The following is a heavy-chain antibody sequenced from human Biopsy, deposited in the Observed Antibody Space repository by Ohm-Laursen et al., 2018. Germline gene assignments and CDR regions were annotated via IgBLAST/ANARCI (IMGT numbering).Heavy chain of an antibody. D-gene: IGHD3-22*01. CDR3: ARDLPYYENSGYGAFDM. V-gene: IGHV4-4*07. Sequence: GTLSLTCTVSGGFISTYYWNWTRQPAGKALEWIGRIYNTGSTNYNPSLQSRVTMSVDTSKNQFSLKMSSVTAADTAVYYCARDLPYYENSGYGAFDMWGQGTMVTVSS. J-gene: IGHJ3*02. CDR1: GGFISTYY. CDR2: IYNTGST.